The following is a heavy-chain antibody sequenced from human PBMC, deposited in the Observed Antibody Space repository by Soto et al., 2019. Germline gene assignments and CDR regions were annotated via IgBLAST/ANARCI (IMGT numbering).Heavy chain of an antibody. CDR3: AGSHGFGELSAY. CDR2: IYYSGST. CDR1: GGSISSGGYY. V-gene: IGHV4-31*03. J-gene: IGHJ4*02. Sequence: QVQLQESGPGLVKPSQTLSLTCTVSGGSISSGGYYWSWIRQHPGKGLEWIGYIYYSGSTYYNPSLKSRVTISVDTSKTQCALKLGSVTAADTAVYYCAGSHGFGELSAYWGQGTLVTVSS. D-gene: IGHD3-10*01.